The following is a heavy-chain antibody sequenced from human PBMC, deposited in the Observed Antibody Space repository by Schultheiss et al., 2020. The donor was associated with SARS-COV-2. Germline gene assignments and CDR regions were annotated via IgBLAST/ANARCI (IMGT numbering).Heavy chain of an antibody. V-gene: IGHV4-38-2*01. CDR2: IKHSGST. CDR3: ARVRLLPHYYYYYGMDV. CDR1: GYSISSGYY. J-gene: IGHJ6*02. D-gene: IGHD2-15*01. Sequence: SQTLSLTCAVSGYSISSGYYWGWIRQPPGKGLEWIGEIKHSGSTNYNPSLKSRVTISVDTSKNQFSLKLSSVTAADTAVYYCARVRLLPHYYYYYGMDVWGQGTTVTVSS.